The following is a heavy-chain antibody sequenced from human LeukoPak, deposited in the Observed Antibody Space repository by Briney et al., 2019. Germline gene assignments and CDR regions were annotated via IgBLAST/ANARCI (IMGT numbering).Heavy chain of an antibody. CDR1: GFSFSSYG. CDR2: IWYDGSNK. J-gene: IGHJ4*02. CDR3: ARDGAFWSGYPYYFDY. D-gene: IGHD3-3*01. Sequence: GGSLRLSCAASGFSFSSYGMHWVRQAPGKGLEWVAIIWYDGSNKYYADSVKGRFTISRDNPKNTLFLQMNSLRAEDTAVYYCARDGAFWSGYPYYFDYWGQGTLVTVSS. V-gene: IGHV3-33*01.